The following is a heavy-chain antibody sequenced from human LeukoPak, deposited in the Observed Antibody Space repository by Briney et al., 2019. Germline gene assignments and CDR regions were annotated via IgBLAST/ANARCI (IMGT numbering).Heavy chain of an antibody. CDR2: ISGSGGST. Sequence: GGSLRLSCAASGFTFSSYAMSWVRQAPGKGLEWVSAISGSGGSTYYADSVKGRFTISRDNSKNTLYLQMNSLRAEDTAVYYCARGWDGIDAFDIWGQGTMVTVSS. CDR1: GFTFSSYA. V-gene: IGHV3-23*01. D-gene: IGHD1-14*01. CDR3: ARGWDGIDAFDI. J-gene: IGHJ3*02.